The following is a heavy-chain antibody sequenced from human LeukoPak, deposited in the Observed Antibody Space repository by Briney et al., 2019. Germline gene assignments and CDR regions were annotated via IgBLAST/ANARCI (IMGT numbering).Heavy chain of an antibody. D-gene: IGHD3-22*01. CDR3: TTGELRDSSGYSDY. V-gene: IGHV3-15*01. Sequence: GGSLRLSCAASGFTFSDYYMSWIRQAPGKGLEWVGRIKSKTDGGTTDYAAPVKGRFTISRDDSKNTLYLQMNSLKTEDTAVYYCTTGELRDSSGYSDYWGQGTLVTVSS. CDR2: IKSKTDGGTT. CDR1: GFTFSDYY. J-gene: IGHJ4*02.